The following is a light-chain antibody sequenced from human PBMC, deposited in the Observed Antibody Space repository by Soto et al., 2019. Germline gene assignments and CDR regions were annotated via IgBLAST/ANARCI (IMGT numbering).Light chain of an antibody. J-gene: IGKJ1*01. V-gene: IGKV1-39*01. CDR1: QSISNH. CDR2: AAS. CDR3: QQAYSAPWT. Sequence: DIQVTQSPSSLSASVGDRVTITCRASQSISNHLNWFQKKPMKAPKLLIYAASSLQGGVSSRFSGSGFGTHFTLTITTLQPEDFATYYCQQAYSAPWTFGQGTRVEVK.